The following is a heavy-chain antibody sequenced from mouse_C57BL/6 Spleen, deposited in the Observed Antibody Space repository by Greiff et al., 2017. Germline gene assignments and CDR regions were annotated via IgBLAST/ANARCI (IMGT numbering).Heavy chain of an antibody. CDR2: IWSGGST. CDR3: ARNGITTVVYFDY. CDR1: GFSLTSYC. D-gene: IGHD1-1*01. J-gene: IGHJ2*01. Sequence: VKLQESGPGLVQPSQSLSITCTVSGFSLTSYCVHWVRQSPGKGLEWLGVIWSGGSTDYNAAFISRLSISKDNSKSQVFFKMNSLQADDTAIYYCARNGITTVVYFDYWGQGTTLTVSS. V-gene: IGHV2-2*01.